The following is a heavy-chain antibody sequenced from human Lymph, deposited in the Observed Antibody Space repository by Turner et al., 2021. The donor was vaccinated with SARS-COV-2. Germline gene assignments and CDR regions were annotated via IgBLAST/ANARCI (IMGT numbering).Heavy chain of an antibody. V-gene: IGHV3-30*18. CDR1: GFTFSSYG. J-gene: IGHJ6*02. D-gene: IGHD3-3*01. CDR3: AKVRPIFGVVIGGMDV. Sequence: QVPLVESGGGVVQPGRSLRLSCAASGFTFSSYGMHWVRQAPGKGLEWVAVISYDGSNKYNADSVKGRFTISRDNSKNTLYLQMNSLRAEDTAVYYCAKVRPIFGVVIGGMDVWGQGTTVTVSS. CDR2: ISYDGSNK.